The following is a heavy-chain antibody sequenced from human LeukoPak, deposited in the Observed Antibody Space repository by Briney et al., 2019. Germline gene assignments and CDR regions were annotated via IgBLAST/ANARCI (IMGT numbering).Heavy chain of an antibody. V-gene: IGHV4-39*01. CDR1: YGSINSASYY. CDR2: IYYSGST. CDR3: ARQGYYYHYMDV. J-gene: IGHJ6*03. Sequence: SETLSLTCIVSYGSINSASYYWGWIRQPPGKGLEWIGSIYYSGSTYYTPSLKSRVTISVDTSKNQFSLRLSSVTAADTAVYYCARQGYYYHYMDVWGKGTTVTVSS.